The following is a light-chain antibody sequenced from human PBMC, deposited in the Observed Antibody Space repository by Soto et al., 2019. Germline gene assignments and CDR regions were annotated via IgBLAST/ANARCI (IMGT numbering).Light chain of an antibody. V-gene: IGLV2-14*01. J-gene: IGLJ2*01. CDR1: SGDIGSYNR. Sequence: QSALTQPASVSGSPGQSITISCTGTSGDIGSYNRVSWYQQHPGKAPKLIIYEVTDRPSGVSNRFSGSKSGNTASLTISGLQAEDEAEYYCASWDDSLNAPVFGGGTKLTVL. CDR2: EVT. CDR3: ASWDDSLNAPV.